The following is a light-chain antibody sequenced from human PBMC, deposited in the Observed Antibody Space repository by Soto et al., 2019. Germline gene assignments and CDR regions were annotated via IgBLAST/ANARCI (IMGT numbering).Light chain of an antibody. CDR2: END. CDR1: SSNIGNNY. CDR3: RTWDTSLSAWV. V-gene: IGLV1-51*02. J-gene: IGLJ3*02. Sequence: QSVLTQPPSVSAAPGQKVTISCSGSSSNIGNNYVSWYQHLPGTAPKLLIYENDRRPSGIPDRFSGSKSGTSATLAITGLQTGDEADYYCRTWDTSLSAWVFGGGTKLTVL.